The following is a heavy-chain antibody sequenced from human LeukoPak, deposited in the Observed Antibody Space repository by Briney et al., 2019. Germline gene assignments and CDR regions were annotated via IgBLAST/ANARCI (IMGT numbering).Heavy chain of an antibody. CDR1: GGSFSGYY. CDR2: MNPSGST. J-gene: IGHJ6*03. V-gene: IGHV4-34*01. Sequence: SETLSLTCAVYGGSFSGYYVIWIRQTPEKGLEWIGGMNPSGSTNYNPSLNSRVTISVDTSKNQFSLELSSVTAAYTAVYYCARGRQDVTMIVVVMTAVSYYLDVWGKGTAVTVS. CDR3: ARGRQDVTMIVVVMTAVSYYLDV. D-gene: IGHD3-22*01.